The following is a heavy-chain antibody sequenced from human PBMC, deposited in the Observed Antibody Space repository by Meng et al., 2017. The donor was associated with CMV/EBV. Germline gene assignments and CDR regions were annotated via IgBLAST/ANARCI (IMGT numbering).Heavy chain of an antibody. J-gene: IGHJ4*02. CDR1: GFTFDDYA. CDR2: ISWNSGSI. CDR3: AKDNARYCSSTSCYRFDY. D-gene: IGHD2-2*01. V-gene: IGHV3-9*01. Sequence: GGSLRLSCAASGFTFDDYAMHWVRQAPGKGLEWVSGISWNSGSIGCADSVKGRFTISRDNAKNSLYLQMNSLRAEDTALYYCAKDNARYCSSTSCYRFDYWGQGTMVTVSS.